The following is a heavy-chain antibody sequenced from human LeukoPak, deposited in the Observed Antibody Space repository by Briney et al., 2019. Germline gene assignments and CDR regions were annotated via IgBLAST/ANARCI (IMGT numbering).Heavy chain of an antibody. Sequence: GGSLRLSCAASGFTFSSYGMHWVRQAPGKGLEWVAVISYDENNKYYADSVKGRFTISRDSSKNTLYLQMNSLRAEDTAVYYCAKDRTGALDYWGQGTLVTVSS. D-gene: IGHD1-26*01. CDR1: GFTFSSYG. V-gene: IGHV3-30*18. CDR2: ISYDENNK. CDR3: AKDRTGALDY. J-gene: IGHJ4*02.